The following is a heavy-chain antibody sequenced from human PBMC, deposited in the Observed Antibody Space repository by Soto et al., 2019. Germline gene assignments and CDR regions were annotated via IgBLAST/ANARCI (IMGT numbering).Heavy chain of an antibody. CDR1: VFTFSSDS. D-gene: IGHD5-18*01. V-gene: IGHV3-48*02. J-gene: IGHJ4*02. CDR3: AGDSGYRHGAIDY. Sequence: GSLRISCAASVFTFSSDSMSCVRQTPGTRLECFSYISSSSSTIYYADSVKGRFTISRDNAKNSLYLQMNSLRDEDTSVYYGAGDSGYRHGAIDYWGQGTLVTVSS. CDR2: ISSSSSTI.